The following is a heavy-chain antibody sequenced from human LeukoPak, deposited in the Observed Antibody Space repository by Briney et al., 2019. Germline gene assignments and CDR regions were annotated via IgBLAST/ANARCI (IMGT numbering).Heavy chain of an antibody. V-gene: IGHV4-38-2*02. CDR3: ARGESSDY. J-gene: IGHJ4*02. CDR2: IYHSGST. Sequence: SETLSLTCTVSGYSISSGYHWGWIRQPPGKGLEWIGSIYHSGSTYYNPSLKSRVTISVDTSKNQFSLKLSSVTAADTAVYYCARGESSDYWGQGTLVTVSS. CDR1: GYSISSGYH.